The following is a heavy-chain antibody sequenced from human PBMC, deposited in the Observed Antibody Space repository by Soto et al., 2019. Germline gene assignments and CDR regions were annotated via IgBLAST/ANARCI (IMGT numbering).Heavy chain of an antibody. Sequence: ASVKVSCKPSGYTFTAYYLHWVRQAPGQVLEWMVWINPNTAYTTHAQKFQGRGNLTWDTSFRTASLELNGLISDGTVVYYCARTYSDFWTGKHSFYYYGLDVWGQGTTVTVSS. J-gene: IGHJ6*02. V-gene: IGHV1-2*02. CDR1: GYTFTAYY. D-gene: IGHD3-3*01. CDR3: ARTYSDFWTGKHSFYYYGLDV. CDR2: INPNTAYT.